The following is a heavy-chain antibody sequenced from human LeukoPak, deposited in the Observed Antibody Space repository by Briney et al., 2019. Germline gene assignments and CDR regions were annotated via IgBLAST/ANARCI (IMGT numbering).Heavy chain of an antibody. CDR1: GFTFSSYW. CDR2: INGDGSGT. Sequence: PGGSLRLSCEASGFTFSSYWMHWVRQAPGKGLVWVSRINGDGSGTSYADSVKGRFTISRDNAKNTLYLQTNSLKAEDTAVYYCARGRAAAGTLGFDPWGQGTLVTVSS. V-gene: IGHV3-74*01. CDR3: ARGRAAAGTLGFDP. D-gene: IGHD6-13*01. J-gene: IGHJ5*02.